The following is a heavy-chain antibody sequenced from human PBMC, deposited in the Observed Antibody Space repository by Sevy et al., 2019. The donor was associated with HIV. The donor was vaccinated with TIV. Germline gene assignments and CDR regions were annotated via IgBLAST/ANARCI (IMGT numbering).Heavy chain of an antibody. CDR2: IYYTGST. D-gene: IGHD5-12*01. Sequence: SETLSLTCTVSGGSISAYYWSWIRQPPGKPLEYIGYIYYTGSTNDNPSLKSRVTISVDTSKNQISLKLNSVTAADTAVYFCARAPHVRSGDDSLNWFDPWGQGTLVTVSS. CDR3: ARAPHVRSGDDSLNWFDP. CDR1: GGSISAYY. V-gene: IGHV4-59*01. J-gene: IGHJ5*02.